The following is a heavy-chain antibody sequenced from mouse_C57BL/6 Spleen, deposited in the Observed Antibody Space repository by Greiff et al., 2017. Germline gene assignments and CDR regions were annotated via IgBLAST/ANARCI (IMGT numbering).Heavy chain of an antibody. D-gene: IGHD1-1*01. CDR2: IRLKSDNYAT. Sequence: EVQLQESGGGLVQPGGSMKLSCVASGFTFSNYWMNWVRQSPEKGLEWVAQIRLKSDNYATHYAESVKGRFTISRDDSKSSVYLQMNNLRAEDTGIYYCTIITTVVRRYFDVWGTGTTVTVSS. V-gene: IGHV6-3*01. J-gene: IGHJ1*03. CDR1: GFTFSNYW. CDR3: TIITTVVRRYFDV.